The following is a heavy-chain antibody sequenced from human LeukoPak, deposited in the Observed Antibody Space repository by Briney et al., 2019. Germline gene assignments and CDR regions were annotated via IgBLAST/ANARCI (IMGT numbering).Heavy chain of an antibody. D-gene: IGHD3-3*01. CDR1: GYTFTNYG. CDR3: ARDGGSDFWMGYSPFDY. V-gene: IGHV1-18*01. CDR2: ISAYNGNT. Sequence: GASVTVSCKASGYTFTNYGISWVRQAPGQGLEWMGWISAYNGNTNYAQKLQGRVTMTTDTSTSTAYMELRSLRSDDTAVYYCARDGGSDFWMGYSPFDYWGQGTLVTVSS. J-gene: IGHJ4*02.